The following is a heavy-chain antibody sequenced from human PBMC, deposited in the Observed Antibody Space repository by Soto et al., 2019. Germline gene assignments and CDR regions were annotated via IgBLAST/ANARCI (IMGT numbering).Heavy chain of an antibody. CDR2: MNPNSGNT. V-gene: IGHV1-8*01. CDR1: GYTFTSYD. D-gene: IGHD5-12*01. CDR3: ARTRRYSGYDFLEIDY. J-gene: IGHJ4*02. Sequence: ASVKVSCKASGYTFTSYDINWVRQATGQGLEWMGWMNPNSGNTGYAQKFQGRVTMTRNTSISTAYMELSSLRSEDTAVYYCARTRRYSGYDFLEIDYWGQGTLVTVS.